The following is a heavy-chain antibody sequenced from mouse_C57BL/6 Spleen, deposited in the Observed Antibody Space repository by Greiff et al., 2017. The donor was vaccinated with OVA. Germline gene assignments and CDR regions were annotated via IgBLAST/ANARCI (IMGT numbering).Heavy chain of an antibody. D-gene: IGHD2-4*01. V-gene: IGHV6-6*01. CDR3: TRRWIYYDSWFAY. CDR1: GFTFSDAW. Sequence: DVMLVESGGGLVQPGGSMKLSCAASGFTFSDAWMDWVRQSPEKGLEWVAEIRNKANNHATYYAESVKGRFTISRDDSKSSVYLQMNSLRAEDTGIYYCTRRWIYYDSWFAYWGQGTLVTVSA. CDR2: IRNKANNHAT. J-gene: IGHJ3*01.